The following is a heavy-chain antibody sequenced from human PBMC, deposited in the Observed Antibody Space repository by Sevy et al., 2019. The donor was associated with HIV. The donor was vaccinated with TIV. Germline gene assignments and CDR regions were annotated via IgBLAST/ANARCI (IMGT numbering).Heavy chain of an antibody. V-gene: IGHV4-59*12. Sequence: SETLSLTCTVSRGSISTYYWSWIRQTPGKGLEWIGNIYHSGGTTYSPSLKSRVNLSVDTSKNQFSLKLRSVTAADTAVYYGARDVYYNDRSGYYHYFDYWGQGTLVTVSS. D-gene: IGHD3-22*01. CDR3: ARDVYYNDRSGYYHYFDY. CDR1: RGSISTYY. CDR2: IYHSGGT. J-gene: IGHJ4*02.